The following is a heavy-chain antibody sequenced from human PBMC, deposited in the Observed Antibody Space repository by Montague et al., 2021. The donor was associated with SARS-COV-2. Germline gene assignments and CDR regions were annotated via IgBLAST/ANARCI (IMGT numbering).Heavy chain of an antibody. V-gene: IGHV4-4*02. CDR2: IHNTGST. CDR1: GASISSSHW. D-gene: IGHD6-19*01. J-gene: IGHJ3*02. CDR3: ARAPIEVSGKTAFDI. Sequence: SETLSLTCAVYGASISSSHWWSWIRQPPEKGLEWMGDIHNTGSTNSKPPHKRLVTVSVDKSKNQCPLKLSSVTAADTAVYFCARAPIEVSGKTAFDIWGQGTMVTVSS.